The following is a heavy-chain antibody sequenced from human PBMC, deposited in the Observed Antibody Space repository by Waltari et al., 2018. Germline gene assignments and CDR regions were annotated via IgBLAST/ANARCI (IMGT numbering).Heavy chain of an antibody. CDR3: ARGAGTLSYYYYGMDV. Sequence: QVQLVQSGAEVKKPGSSVKVSCKASGGTFSSYAISWVRQAPGQGLEWMGGIIRILGTANYAQKVQGRVTITADESTSTAYMELSSLRSEDTAVYYCARGAGTLSYYYYGMDVWGQGTTVTVSS. J-gene: IGHJ6*02. D-gene: IGHD6-19*01. V-gene: IGHV1-69*13. CDR2: IIRILGTA. CDR1: GGTFSSYA.